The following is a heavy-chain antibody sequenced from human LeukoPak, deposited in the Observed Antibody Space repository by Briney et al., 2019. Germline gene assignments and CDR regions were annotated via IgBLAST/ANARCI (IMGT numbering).Heavy chain of an antibody. CDR3: ARVVRYSGYGFDP. D-gene: IGHD5-12*01. J-gene: IGHJ5*02. CDR2: INSDGSST. V-gene: IGHV3-74*01. CDR1: GFTFSSYW. Sequence: GGSLRLSCAASGFTFSSYWMHWVRQAPGKGLVWVSRINSDGSSTNYADSVKGRFTISRDNAKNTLYLQMNSLRAEDTAVYYCARVVRYSGYGFDPWGQGTLVTVSS.